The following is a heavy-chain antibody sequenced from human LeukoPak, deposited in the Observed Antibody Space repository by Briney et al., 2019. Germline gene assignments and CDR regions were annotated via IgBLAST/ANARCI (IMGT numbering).Heavy chain of an antibody. V-gene: IGHV4-39*01. CDR3: AGHVAAAIDY. CDR1: GGSISSSSYY. D-gene: IGHD6-13*01. J-gene: IGHJ4*02. Sequence: SETLSLTCTVSGGSISSSSYYWGWIRQPPGKGLEWIGSIYYSGSTYYNPSLKSRVTISVDTSKNQFSLKLSSVTAADTAVYYCAGHVAAAIDYWGQGTLVTVSS. CDR2: IYYSGST.